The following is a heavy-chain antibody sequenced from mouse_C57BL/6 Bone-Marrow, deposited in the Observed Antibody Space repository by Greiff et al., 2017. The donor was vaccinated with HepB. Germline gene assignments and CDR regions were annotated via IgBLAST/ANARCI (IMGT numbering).Heavy chain of an antibody. CDR1: GFTFSDYY. Sequence: EVKLMESGGGLVQPGGSLKLSCAASGFTFSDYYMYWVRQTPEKRLEWVAYISNGGGSTYYPDTVKGRFTISRDNAKNNLYLQMSRLKSEDTAMYYCARHKDYYGSRYYAMDYWGQGTSVTVSS. V-gene: IGHV5-12*01. D-gene: IGHD1-1*01. CDR2: ISNGGGST. CDR3: ARHKDYYGSRYYAMDY. J-gene: IGHJ4*01.